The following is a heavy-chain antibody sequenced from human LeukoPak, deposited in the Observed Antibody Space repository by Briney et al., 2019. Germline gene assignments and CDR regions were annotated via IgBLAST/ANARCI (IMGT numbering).Heavy chain of an antibody. CDR3: ARDRLMVRGVSSY. V-gene: IGHV3-7*01. CDR1: GFTFSSYW. Sequence: GGSLRLSCANSGFTFSSYWMKWVRQAPGKGLEWVANIKQDGSEKYYVDSVKGRFTISRDNAKNSLYLQMNSLRAEDTAVYYCARDRLMVRGVSSYWGQGTLVTVSS. D-gene: IGHD3-10*01. CDR2: IKQDGSEK. J-gene: IGHJ4*02.